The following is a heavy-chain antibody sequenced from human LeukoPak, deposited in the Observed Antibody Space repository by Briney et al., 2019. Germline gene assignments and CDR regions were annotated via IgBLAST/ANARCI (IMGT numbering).Heavy chain of an antibody. CDR2: ISTSGTTM. CDR1: GFTFSSYW. V-gene: IGHV3-48*01. Sequence: PGGSLRLSCAASGFTFSSYWMNWVRQAPGKGLEWISYISTSGTTMYYTDSVKGRFTISRDNAKNSLYLQMNNLRAEDTAVYYCARAGFCSSTSCYGNDYWGQGTPVTVSS. J-gene: IGHJ4*02. CDR3: ARAGFCSSTSCYGNDY. D-gene: IGHD2-2*01.